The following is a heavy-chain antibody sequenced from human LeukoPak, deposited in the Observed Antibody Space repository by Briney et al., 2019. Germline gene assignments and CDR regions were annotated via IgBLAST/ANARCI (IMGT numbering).Heavy chain of an antibody. CDR2: ISYDGSNK. Sequence: GSLRLSCAASGFTFSSYGMHWVRQAPGKGLEWVAVISYDGSNKYYADSVKGRFTISRDNSKNTLYLQMNSLRAEDTAVYYCAKLAWAAAGISPGYWGQGTLVTVSS. CDR1: GFTFSSYG. J-gene: IGHJ4*02. CDR3: AKLAWAAAGISPGY. D-gene: IGHD6-13*01. V-gene: IGHV3-30*18.